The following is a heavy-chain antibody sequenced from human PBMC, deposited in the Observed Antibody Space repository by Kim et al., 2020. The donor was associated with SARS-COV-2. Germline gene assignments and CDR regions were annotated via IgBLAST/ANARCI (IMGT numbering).Heavy chain of an antibody. CDR2: IYYSGST. Sequence: SETLSLTCTVSGGSISSSSYYWGWIRQPPGKGLEWIVSIYYSGSTYYNPSLKSRVTISVDTSKNQFSLKLSSVTAADTAVYYCARQVINYDFWSGYYQGPIEVWGQGTTVTVSS. D-gene: IGHD3-3*01. CDR1: GGSISSSSYY. J-gene: IGHJ6*02. V-gene: IGHV4-39*01. CDR3: ARQVINYDFWSGYYQGPIEV.